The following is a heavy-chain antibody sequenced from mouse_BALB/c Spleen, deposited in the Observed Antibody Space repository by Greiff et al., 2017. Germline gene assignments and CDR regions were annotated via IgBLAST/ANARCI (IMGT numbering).Heavy chain of an antibody. V-gene: IGHV1-54*01. Sequence: VQLQQSGAELVRPGTSVKVSCKASGYAFTNYLIEWVKQRPGQGLEWIGVINPGSGGTNYNEKFKGKATLTADKSSSTAYMQLSSLTSDDSAVYFCARSRGQAARGYDGFAYWGQGTLVTVSA. D-gene: IGHD2-2*01. CDR1: GYAFTNYL. CDR3: ARSRGQAARGYDGFAY. CDR2: INPGSGGT. J-gene: IGHJ3*01.